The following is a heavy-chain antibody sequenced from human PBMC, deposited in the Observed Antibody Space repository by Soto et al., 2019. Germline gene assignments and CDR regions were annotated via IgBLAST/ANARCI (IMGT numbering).Heavy chain of an antibody. D-gene: IGHD4-17*01. CDR1: GYTLTSYA. CDR3: AIPDDYGDYVDDAFDI. V-gene: IGHV1-3*01. CDR2: INAGNGNT. Sequence: ASVKVSCKASGYTLTSYAMHWVRQAPGQRLEWMGWINAGNGNTKYSQKFQGRVTITRDTSASTAYMELSSLRSEDTAVYYCAIPDDYGDYVDDAFDIWGQGTMVTVSS. J-gene: IGHJ3*02.